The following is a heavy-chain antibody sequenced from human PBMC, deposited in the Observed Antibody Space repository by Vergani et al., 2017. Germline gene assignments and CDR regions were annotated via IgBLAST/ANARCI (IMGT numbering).Heavy chain of an antibody. D-gene: IGHD6-19*01. Sequence: QVQLQQWGAGLLKPSETLSLTCAVYGGSFSGYYWSWIRQPPGRGLEWIGEINHSGSTNYNPSLKSRVTISVDTSKNQFSLKLSSVTAADTAVYYCARGDSSGWYGYRGQGTLVTVSS. CDR1: GGSFSGYY. CDR3: ARGDSSGWYGY. V-gene: IGHV4-34*01. CDR2: INHSGST. J-gene: IGHJ4*02.